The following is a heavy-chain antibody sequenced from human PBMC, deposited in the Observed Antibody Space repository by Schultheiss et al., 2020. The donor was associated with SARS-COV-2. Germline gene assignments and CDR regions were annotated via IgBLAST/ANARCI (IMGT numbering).Heavy chain of an antibody. CDR1: DGSISSSSYY. D-gene: IGHD1-26*01. Sequence: TLSLTCTVPDGSISSSSYYWSWIRQHPGKGLEWIGYIYYSGSTYYNPSLKSRVTISVDTSKNQFSLKLSSVTAADTAVYYCAREAEGSIRWSFDYWGQGTLVTVSS. CDR2: IYYSGST. J-gene: IGHJ4*02. V-gene: IGHV4-31*03. CDR3: AREAEGSIRWSFDY.